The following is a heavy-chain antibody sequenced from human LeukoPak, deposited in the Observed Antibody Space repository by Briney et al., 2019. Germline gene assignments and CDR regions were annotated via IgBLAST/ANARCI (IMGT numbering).Heavy chain of an antibody. D-gene: IGHD6-6*01. J-gene: IGHJ5*02. V-gene: IGHV3-30*02. CDR1: GFTFSSYG. CDR3: AKMGSSSVYNWFDP. Sequence: PGGSLRLSCAASGFTFSSYGMHWVRQAPGKGLEWVAFIRYDGSSKYYADSVKGRFTISRDDSKNTLYLQMNSLRAEDTAVYYCAKMGSSSVYNWFDPWGQGTLVTVSS. CDR2: IRYDGSSK.